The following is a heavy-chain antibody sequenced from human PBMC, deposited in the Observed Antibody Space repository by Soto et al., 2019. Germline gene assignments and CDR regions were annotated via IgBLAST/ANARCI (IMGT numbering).Heavy chain of an antibody. CDR2: ISGSEDRT. J-gene: IGHJ4*02. V-gene: IGHV3-23*01. D-gene: IGHD3-10*01. CDR1: GFSHRDHA. CDR3: GRTYTGG. Sequence: LQSGGGVVQPGESLRLSCAASGFSHRDHALSWVRQAAGGGLEWVSGISGSEDRTNYADFVRGRFIISKDRAKNTLYLDMSGLRVDDTAVYFCGRTYTGGWGQGTLVTVSS.